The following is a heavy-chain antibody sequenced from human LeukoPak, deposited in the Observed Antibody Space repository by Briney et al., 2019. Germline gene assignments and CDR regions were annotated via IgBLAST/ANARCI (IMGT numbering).Heavy chain of an antibody. V-gene: IGHV3-48*01. CDR2: ISSSSSTI. CDR1: GFTFSSYS. CDR3: AKIGRRYGDYPYYYYMDV. D-gene: IGHD4-17*01. J-gene: IGHJ6*03. Sequence: RGSLRLSCAASGFTFSSYSMNWVRQAPEKGLEWVSYISSSSSTIYYADSVKGRFTISRDNAKNSLYLQMNSLRAEDTAVYYCAKIGRRYGDYPYYYYMDVWGKGTTVTVSS.